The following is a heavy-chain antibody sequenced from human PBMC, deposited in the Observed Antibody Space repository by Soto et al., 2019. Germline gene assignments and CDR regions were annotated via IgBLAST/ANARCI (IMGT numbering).Heavy chain of an antibody. CDR2: TYYRSKWYN. Sequence: SHTLALTCAISGDSVSINSAAWNWISQSPSRGLEWLGRTYYRSKWYNDYAVSVKSRITINPDTSKNQFSLQLNSVTPEDTAVYYCARGGQQLLQGWFDPWGQGTLVTVSS. V-gene: IGHV6-1*01. D-gene: IGHD6-13*01. CDR3: ARGGQQLLQGWFDP. J-gene: IGHJ5*02. CDR1: GDSVSINSAA.